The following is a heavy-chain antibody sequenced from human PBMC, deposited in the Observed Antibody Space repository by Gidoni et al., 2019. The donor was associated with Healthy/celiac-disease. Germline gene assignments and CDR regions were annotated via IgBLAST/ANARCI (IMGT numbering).Heavy chain of an antibody. D-gene: IGHD2-2*01. CDR1: GGTFSSYA. V-gene: IGHV1-69*01. J-gene: IGHJ6*02. CDR3: ARVGSSTSRAPGDYYYYGMDV. Sequence: QVQLVQSGAEVKKPGSSVKVSCKASGGTFSSYAISWVRQAPGQGLEWMGGIIPIFGTANYAQKFQGRVTITADESTSTAYMELSSLRSEDTAVYYCARVGSSTSRAPGDYYYYGMDVWGQGTTVTVSS. CDR2: IIPIFGTA.